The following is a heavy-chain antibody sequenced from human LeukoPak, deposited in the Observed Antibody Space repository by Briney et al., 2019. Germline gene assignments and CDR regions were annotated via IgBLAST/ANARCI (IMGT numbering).Heavy chain of an antibody. V-gene: IGHV4-34*01. Sequence: PSETLSLTCAVYGGSFSGYYWSWIRQPPGKGLEWIGEINHSGSTNYNPSLKSRVTISVDTSKNQFSLKLSSVTAADTAVYYCARAPIVVVVAATKRDAFDIWGQGTTVTVSS. CDR2: INHSGST. CDR1: GGSFSGYY. D-gene: IGHD2-15*01. J-gene: IGHJ3*02. CDR3: ARAPIVVVVAATKRDAFDI.